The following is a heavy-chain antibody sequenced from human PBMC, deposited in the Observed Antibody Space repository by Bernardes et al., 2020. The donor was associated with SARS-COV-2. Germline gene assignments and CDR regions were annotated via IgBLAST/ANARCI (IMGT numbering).Heavy chain of an antibody. CDR2: IIVKFGTI. CDR1: RGAFDDFA. V-gene: IGHV1-69*13. D-gene: IGHD3-10*01. Sequence: SVKVSCKASRGAFDDFAINWVRQAPGQGLEWMGGIIVKFGTIDYGQKFQGRMTITADESTSTVFMELNRLTSADTAVYFCARDYNVGNYYHRGGYDAFDVWGQGTMVTVSS. J-gene: IGHJ3*01. CDR3: ARDYNVGNYYHRGGYDAFDV.